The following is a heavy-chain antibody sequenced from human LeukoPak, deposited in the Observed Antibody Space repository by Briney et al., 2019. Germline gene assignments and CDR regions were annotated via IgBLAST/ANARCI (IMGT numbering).Heavy chain of an antibody. CDR3: AREETVTTDYYYYGMDV. D-gene: IGHD4-17*01. V-gene: IGHV3-7*05. CDR1: GYTFRNDW. J-gene: IGHJ6*02. CDR2: IKHDGSQN. Sequence: GGALRLCSSTSGYTFRNDWISWGRQAPGKGLEWEANIKHDGSQNYYLDSVKGRFTISRDNAKKSLYLQMNSLRAADTSVYYCAREETVTTDYYYYGMDVWGQGTTVSVPS.